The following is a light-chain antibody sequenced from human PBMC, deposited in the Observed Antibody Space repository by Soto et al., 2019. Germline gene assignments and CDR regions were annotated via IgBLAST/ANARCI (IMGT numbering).Light chain of an antibody. J-gene: IGKJ4*01. CDR1: QSVRSNY. CDR3: QQYGSSPPLT. Sequence: EIVLTQSPGTLSLSPGERVTLSCRASQSVRSNYLAWYQQKPGQAPRLLIKGASSRAAGIPDRFSGSASGTDFTLTISRLEPEDSAVYYCQQYGSSPPLTFGGGTKVEIK. V-gene: IGKV3-20*01. CDR2: GAS.